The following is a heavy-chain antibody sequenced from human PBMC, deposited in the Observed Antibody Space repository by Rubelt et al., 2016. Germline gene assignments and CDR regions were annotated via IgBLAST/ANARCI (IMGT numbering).Heavy chain of an antibody. CDR1: GGSINRYC. J-gene: IGHJ3*02. CDR3: AGDRRTDKVSYDAFDI. D-gene: IGHD5-18*01. CDR2: IYYTGST. V-gene: IGHV4-59*01. Sequence: QVQLQESGPGLVKPSETLSLTCTVSGGSINRYCWSWIRQPPGKGLEWIGYIYYTGSTNYNPSLTSRVTISKDTSKNQFSLQLTSVTAADTAIDYCAGDRRTDKVSYDAFDIWGQGTTVTVSS.